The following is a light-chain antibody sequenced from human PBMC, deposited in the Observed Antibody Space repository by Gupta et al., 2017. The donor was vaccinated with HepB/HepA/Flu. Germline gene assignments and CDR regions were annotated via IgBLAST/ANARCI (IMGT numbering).Light chain of an antibody. Sequence: EIVMTQSPATLSVSPGERATLSCRASQSVSNNLAWYQQRPGRAPRLLIYGAYNRATGVPARFSGSGSGTEFTLTISSLQSEDFAVYYCQHYTNLPPWTFGQGTKVDIK. CDR1: QSVSNN. J-gene: IGKJ1*01. CDR2: GAY. CDR3: QHYTNLPPWT. V-gene: IGKV3-15*01.